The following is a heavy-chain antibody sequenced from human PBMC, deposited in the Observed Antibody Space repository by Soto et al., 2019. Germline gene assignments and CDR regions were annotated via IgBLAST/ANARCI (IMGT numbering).Heavy chain of an antibody. CDR1: GGTFSSYA. CDR3: ARGLTIFGVVGAGMDV. V-gene: IGHV1-69*12. J-gene: IGHJ6*02. Sequence: QVQLVQSGAEVKKPGSSVKVSCKASGGTFSSYAISWVRQAPGQGLEWMGGIIPIFGTANYAQKFQGGVTITADESTSTAYMELSSLRAEDTAVYYCARGLTIFGVVGAGMDVWGQGTTVTVSS. CDR2: IIPIFGTA. D-gene: IGHD3-3*01.